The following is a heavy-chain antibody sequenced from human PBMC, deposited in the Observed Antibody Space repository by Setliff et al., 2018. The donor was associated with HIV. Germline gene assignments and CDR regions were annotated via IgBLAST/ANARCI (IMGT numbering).Heavy chain of an antibody. CDR3: ARCERDYYYYMDV. J-gene: IGHJ6*03. CDR2: IKQDGSEK. CDR1: GFTFSNYW. D-gene: IGHD1-1*01. V-gene: IGHV3-7*03. Sequence: GSLRLSCAASGFTFSNYWMTWVRQAPGKGLEWVANIKQDGSEKYYVDSVKGRFTISRDNARNSLYLQMNSLRAEDTAIYYCARCERDYYYYMDVWGRGATVTVSS.